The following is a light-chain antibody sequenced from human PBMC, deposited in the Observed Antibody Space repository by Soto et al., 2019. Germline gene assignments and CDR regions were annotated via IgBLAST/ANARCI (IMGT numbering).Light chain of an antibody. CDR2: SAS. V-gene: IGKV1-39*01. Sequence: DIQMTQSPSSLSASVGDRVTITCRASQSVSPWLAWYQQKPGKAPKLLIYSASSLQGGVPSRFSGRGSATDFTLTITTLQPEDFATYYCQQSYSIPLTFGGGTKVEIK. CDR1: QSVSPW. CDR3: QQSYSIPLT. J-gene: IGKJ4*01.